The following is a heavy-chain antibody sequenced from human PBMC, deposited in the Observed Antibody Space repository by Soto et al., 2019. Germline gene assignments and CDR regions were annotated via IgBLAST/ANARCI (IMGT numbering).Heavy chain of an antibody. J-gene: IGHJ6*04. V-gene: IGHV1-18*01. D-gene: IGHD3-10*01. CDR1: GYTFTSYG. CDR2: ISAYNGNT. CDR3: ARVVRGVIYYYGMDV. Sequence: ASVKVSCKASGYTFTSYGISWVRQAPGQGLEWMGWISAYNGNTNYAQMLQGRVTMTTDTSTSTAYMELRSLRYDDTAVYYGARVVRGVIYYYGMDVWGKGTTVTVSS.